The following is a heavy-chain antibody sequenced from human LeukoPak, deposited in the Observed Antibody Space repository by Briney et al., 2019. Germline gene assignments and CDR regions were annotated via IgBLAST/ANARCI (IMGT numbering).Heavy chain of an antibody. CDR3: ARGSYSSGYYYSFGYYFDY. CDR1: GYIFTGYY. Sequence: ASVKVSCKASGYIFTGYYMHWVRQAPGQGLEWMGWINPNSGDTNYAQKFQGRVTMTRDTSISTAYMELSRLRSDDTAVYYCARGSYSSGYYYSFGYYFDYWGQGTLVTVSS. D-gene: IGHD3-22*01. J-gene: IGHJ4*02. V-gene: IGHV1-2*02. CDR2: INPNSGDT.